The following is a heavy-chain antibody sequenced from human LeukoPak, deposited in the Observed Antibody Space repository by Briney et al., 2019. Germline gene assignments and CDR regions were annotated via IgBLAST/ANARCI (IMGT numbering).Heavy chain of an antibody. CDR2: ISSSSSYI. D-gene: IGHD4-17*01. J-gene: IGHJ4*02. CDR3: ARRPDYGDYSAGIDY. CDR1: GFTFSSYS. Sequence: GAYQRLYCAASGFTFSSYSMNWLRHAPGKGLEWVPSISSSSSYIYYADSVKGRFTISRDNAKNSLYLPVNSLRAEDTAVYYWARRPDYGDYSAGIDYWGQGTLVTVSS. V-gene: IGHV3-21*01.